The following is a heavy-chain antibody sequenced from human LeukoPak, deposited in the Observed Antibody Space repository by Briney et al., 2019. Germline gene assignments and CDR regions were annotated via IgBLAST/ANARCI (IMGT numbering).Heavy chain of an antibody. Sequence: PGGSLRLSCAASGFTVSSNYMSWVRQAPGKGLEWVAFIRYDGSNKYYADSVKGRLTISRDNSKNTLYLQMNSLRAEDTAVYYCAKDLRKLVAVAGQHDYWGQGTLVTVSS. V-gene: IGHV3-30*02. J-gene: IGHJ4*02. D-gene: IGHD6-19*01. CDR2: IRYDGSNK. CDR1: GFTVSSNY. CDR3: AKDLRKLVAVAGQHDY.